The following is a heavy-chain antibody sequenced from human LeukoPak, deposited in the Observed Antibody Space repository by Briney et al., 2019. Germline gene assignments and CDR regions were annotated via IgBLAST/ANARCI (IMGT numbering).Heavy chain of an antibody. CDR3: ARMTSGSYGKRGFDP. J-gene: IGHJ5*02. V-gene: IGHV2-70*01. Sequence: SGPTLVNPTQTLTLTCTFSGFSLSTSGMCVSWIRQPPGKALEWHALIDWDDDKYYSTSLKTRLTISKDTSKNQVVLTMTNMDPVDTATYYCARMTSGSYGKRGFDPWGQGTLVTVSS. CDR2: IDWDDDK. D-gene: IGHD3-10*01. CDR1: GFSLSTSGMC.